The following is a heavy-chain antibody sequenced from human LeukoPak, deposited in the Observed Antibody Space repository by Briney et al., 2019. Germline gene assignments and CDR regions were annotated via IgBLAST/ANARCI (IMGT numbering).Heavy chain of an antibody. CDR2: ISISGAGT. D-gene: IGHD2-21*02. Sequence: GGSLRLSCAASGFTFTNHVITWVRQAPGKGLEWVSGISISGAGTFYAESVKGRFTISRDNSKTTLSLQMTSLRAEDTAIYYCAKVDPASVTGGVFYYYYYMDAWGKGTTVTVSS. CDR3: AKVDPASVTGGVFYYYYYMDA. V-gene: IGHV3-23*01. J-gene: IGHJ6*03. CDR1: GFTFTNHV.